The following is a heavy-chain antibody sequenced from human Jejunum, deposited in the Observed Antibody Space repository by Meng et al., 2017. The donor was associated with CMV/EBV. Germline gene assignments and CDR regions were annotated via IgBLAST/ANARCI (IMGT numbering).Heavy chain of an antibody. V-gene: IGHV3-21*01. CDR2: ITSTGVYI. D-gene: IGHD3-22*01. CDR3: ARGSGPGYSFWPDP. CDR1: GFPFNTYT. Sequence: GFPFNTYTMNWVRQAPGKGLEWVSSITSTGVYIYYADSVKGRFTISRDNAENSLYLEMNSLRGEDTAVYYCARGSGPGYSFWPDPWGQGTLVTVSS. J-gene: IGHJ5*02.